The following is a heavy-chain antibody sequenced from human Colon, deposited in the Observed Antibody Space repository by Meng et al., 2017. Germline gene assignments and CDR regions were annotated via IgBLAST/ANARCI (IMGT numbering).Heavy chain of an antibody. Sequence: VRLVESGGGFVQPGGSLRLSCAASGFTFDTYAMRWVRQAPGKGLEWVSAIGASGATTYYADSVKGRFTISRDNSKSTVYLQMNGLRAEDTAVYYCARVFGTYYFDCWGQGTLVTVSS. V-gene: IGHV3-23*04. J-gene: IGHJ4*02. CDR2: IGASGATT. CDR3: ARVFGTYYFDC. CDR1: GFTFDTYA. D-gene: IGHD3-10*01.